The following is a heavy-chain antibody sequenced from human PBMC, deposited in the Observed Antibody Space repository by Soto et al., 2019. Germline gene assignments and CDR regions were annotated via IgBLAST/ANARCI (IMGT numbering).Heavy chain of an antibody. J-gene: IGHJ6*02. V-gene: IGHV1-8*01. CDR3: AIGGFAGHV. D-gene: IGHD6-25*01. CDR2: RNPNSGNT. CDR1: GYTFTSYA. Sequence: QVQLVQSGAEVKKPGASVKVSCKASGYTFTSYAINWVRQATGQGLEWMGWRNPNSGNTGYAQKFQGRVTMTRNTSISTAYMELRSLRSEDTAVYYWAIGGFAGHVWGQGTTVTVSS.